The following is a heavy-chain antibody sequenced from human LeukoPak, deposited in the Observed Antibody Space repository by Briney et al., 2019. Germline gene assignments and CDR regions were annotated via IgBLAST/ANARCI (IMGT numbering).Heavy chain of an antibody. V-gene: IGHV3-21*01. CDR1: GFTFSSYS. D-gene: IGHD3-10*01. CDR3: ARDGMVRGYFDY. CDR2: ISSSSSYI. J-gene: IGHJ4*02. Sequence: PGGSLRLSCAPSGFTFSSYSMNWVRQAPGRGLEWVSSISSSSSYIYYADSVKGRFTISRDNAKKSLYLQMNSLRAEDTAVYYCARDGMVRGYFDYWGQGTLVTVSS.